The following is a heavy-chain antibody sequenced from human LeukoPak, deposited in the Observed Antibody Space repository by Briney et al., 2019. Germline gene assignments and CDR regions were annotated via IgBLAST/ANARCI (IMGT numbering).Heavy chain of an antibody. CDR2: MNPNSGNT. CDR1: GYTFTSYD. Sequence: ASVKVSCKASGYTFTSYDINWVRQATGQGLEWMGWMNPNSGNTGYAQKFQGRVTMTRNTSISTAYMELSSLRSEDTAVYYCARVMAGATDFDYWGRGTLVTVSS. J-gene: IGHJ4*02. CDR3: ARVMAGATDFDY. D-gene: IGHD1-26*01. V-gene: IGHV1-8*01.